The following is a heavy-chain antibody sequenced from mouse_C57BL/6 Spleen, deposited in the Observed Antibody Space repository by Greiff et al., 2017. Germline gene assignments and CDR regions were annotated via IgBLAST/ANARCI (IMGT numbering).Heavy chain of an antibody. J-gene: IGHJ3*01. CDR2: INPNNGGT. Sequence: EVQLQQSGPELVKPGASVKISCKASGYTFTDYYMNWVKQSHGKSLEWIGDINPNNGGTSYKQKFKGKATFTVDKSSSTAYMELRSLTSEDSAVYYYANRVTTRGFAYWGQGTLVTVSA. CDR3: ANRVTTRGFAY. V-gene: IGHV1-26*01. D-gene: IGHD2-2*01. CDR1: GYTFTDYY.